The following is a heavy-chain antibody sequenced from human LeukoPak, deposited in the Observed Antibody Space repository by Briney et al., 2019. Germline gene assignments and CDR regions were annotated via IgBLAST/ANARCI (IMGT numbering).Heavy chain of an antibody. CDR3: AKAYGIAVAGPGLVFDY. V-gene: IGHV3-9*01. Sequence: SLEPSWGALGTQFGSFGLDWVRQAPGKGPGWGPSYRWNSGSLGYAYSVKGRFTISRDNAKNSLYLQINSLRAEDTALYYCAKAYGIAVAGPGLVFDYWGQGTLVTVSS. CDR1: GTQFGSFG. J-gene: IGHJ4*02. D-gene: IGHD6-19*01. CDR2: YRWNSGSL.